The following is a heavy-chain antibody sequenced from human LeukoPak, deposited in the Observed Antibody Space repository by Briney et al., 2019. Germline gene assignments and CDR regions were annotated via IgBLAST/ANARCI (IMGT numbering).Heavy chain of an antibody. V-gene: IGHV3-48*03. D-gene: IGHD2-8*01. CDR3: ARLGSLCRNGVCYGG. CDR1: GFTFSSYE. CDR2: ISSSGRTM. J-gene: IGHJ4*02. Sequence: PGGSLRLSCAASGFTFSSYEMNWVCQAPGKGLEWISHISSSGRTMYYADSVKGRFTISRDNAKNSLYLQMNSLRAEDTAVYYCARLGSLCRNGVCYGGWGQGILFSVSS.